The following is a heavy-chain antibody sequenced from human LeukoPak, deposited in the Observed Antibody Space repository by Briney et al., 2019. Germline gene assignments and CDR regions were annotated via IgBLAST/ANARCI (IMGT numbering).Heavy chain of an antibody. J-gene: IGHJ3*02. CDR2: ISYDGSNK. Sequence: GGSLRLSCAASGFTFSSYAMHWVRQAPGKGLEGVAVISYDGSNKYSADSVKGRFTISRDNSKNTLYRQMNSLRAEDTAVYYCARLVGADDAFDIWGQGTMVTVSS. CDR1: GFTFSSYA. CDR3: ARLVGADDAFDI. V-gene: IGHV3-30*01. D-gene: IGHD1-26*01.